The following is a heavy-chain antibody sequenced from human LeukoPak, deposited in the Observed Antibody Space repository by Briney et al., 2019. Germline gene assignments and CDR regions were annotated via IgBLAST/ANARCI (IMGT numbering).Heavy chain of an antibody. Sequence: PSETLSLTCTVSDYSITNNYYWDWIRQPPGKGLEWIASIHHSGTTWYNPALKSRVTISVDTSKNQFSLKLSSVTAADTAVYYCARVVAGIGYDFWSGYHWFDPWGQGTLVTVSS. CDR3: ARVVAGIGYDFWSGYHWFDP. CDR1: DYSITNNYY. V-gene: IGHV4-38-2*02. CDR2: IHHSGTT. J-gene: IGHJ5*02. D-gene: IGHD3-3*01.